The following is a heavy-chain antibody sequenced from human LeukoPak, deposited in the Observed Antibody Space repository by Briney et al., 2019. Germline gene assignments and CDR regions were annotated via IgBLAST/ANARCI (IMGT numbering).Heavy chain of an antibody. D-gene: IGHD6-13*01. CDR1: GFIFSGYW. V-gene: IGHV3-7*01. J-gene: IGHJ4*02. CDR3: ARGGGIAAAVYFDY. CDR2: IKHDGSEA. Sequence: PGGSLRLSCAASGFIFSGYWMTWVRQAPGKGLEWVASIKHDGSEAYYADSVKGRFTISRDNSKNTLYLQMNSLRAEDTAVYYCARGGGIAAAVYFDYWGQGTLVTVSS.